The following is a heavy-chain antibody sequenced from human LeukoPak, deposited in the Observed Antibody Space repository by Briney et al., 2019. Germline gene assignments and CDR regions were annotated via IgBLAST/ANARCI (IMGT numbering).Heavy chain of an antibody. J-gene: IGHJ4*02. V-gene: IGHV5-51*01. Sequence: GESLKISCKGSGYTFTNYWIAWVRQMPGKGLESMGTIFPDDSHTTYSPSFQGQVTISADKSINTAYLQWSSLKAPDTAIYYCARATTGTRTVDYWGQGTLVTVSS. CDR3: ARATTGTRTVDY. CDR1: GYTFTNYW. CDR2: IFPDDSHT. D-gene: IGHD1-7*01.